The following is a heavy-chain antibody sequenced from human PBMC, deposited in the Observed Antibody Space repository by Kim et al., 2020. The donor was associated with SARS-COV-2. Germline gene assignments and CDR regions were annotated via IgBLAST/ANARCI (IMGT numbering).Heavy chain of an antibody. CDR3: ARSIVGATQLSS. CDR2: IYYSGST. J-gene: IGHJ5*02. CDR1: GGSISSYY. D-gene: IGHD1-26*01. Sequence: SETLSLTCTVSGGSISSYYWSWIRQPPGKGLEWIGYIYYSGSTNYNPSLKSRVTISVDTSKNQFSLKLSSVTAADTAVYYCARSIVGATQLSSWGQGTLVTVSS. V-gene: IGHV4-59*01.